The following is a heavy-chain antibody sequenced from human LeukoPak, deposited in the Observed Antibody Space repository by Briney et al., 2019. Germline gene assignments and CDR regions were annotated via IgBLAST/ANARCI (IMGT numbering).Heavy chain of an antibody. CDR1: GGSISSGGYY. D-gene: IGHD5-12*01. V-gene: IGHV4-31*03. CDR2: IYYSGST. CDR3: ARRGYSGYDEKGSGWFDP. Sequence: ASETLSLTCTVSGGSISSGGYYWSWIRQHPGKGLEWIGYIYYSGSTYYNPSLKSRVTISVDTSKNQFSLKLSSVTAADTAVYYCARRGYSGYDEKGSGWFDPWGQGTLVTVSS. J-gene: IGHJ5*02.